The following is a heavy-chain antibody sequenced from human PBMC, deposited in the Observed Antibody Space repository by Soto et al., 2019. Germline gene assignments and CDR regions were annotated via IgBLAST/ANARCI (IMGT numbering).Heavy chain of an antibody. CDR2: INHSGST. CDR3: ARTSTYYYDSSGPMDV. CDR1: GGSFSGYY. V-gene: IGHV4-34*01. D-gene: IGHD3-22*01. J-gene: IGHJ6*02. Sequence: SETLSLTCAVYGGSFSGYYWSWIRQPPEKGLEWIGEINHSGSTNYNPSLKSRVTISVDTSKNQFSLKLSSVTAADTAVYYCARTSTYYYDSSGPMDVWGQGTTVTVSS.